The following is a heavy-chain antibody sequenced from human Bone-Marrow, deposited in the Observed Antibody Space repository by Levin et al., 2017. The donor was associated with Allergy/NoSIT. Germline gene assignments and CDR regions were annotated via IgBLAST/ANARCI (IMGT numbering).Heavy chain of an antibody. Sequence: GESLKISCAASGFTFNNAWMTWVRQAPGKWLEWVGRIKSKSDGGTIDYAAPVKGRFDISRDDSKNTLYLQMNSLKTEDTAVYYCATGGRDYWGRGTLVTVSS. CDR3: ATGGRDY. CDR2: IKSKSDGGTI. V-gene: IGHV3-15*01. CDR1: GFTFNNAW. D-gene: IGHD3-16*01. J-gene: IGHJ4*02.